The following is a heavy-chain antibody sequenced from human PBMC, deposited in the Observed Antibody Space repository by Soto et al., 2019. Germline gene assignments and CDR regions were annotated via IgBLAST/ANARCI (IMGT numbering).Heavy chain of an antibody. CDR1: VGTFSSYA. V-gene: IGHV1-69*01. D-gene: IGHD3-3*01. CDR3: AREKGITSFGVAHGWFDP. CDR2: IIPIFGTA. Sequence: QVQLVQSGAAVKKPGASVKVSCKASVGTFSSYAISWVRQAPGQGLEWMGGIIPIFGTANYAQKFQGRLTLTADESTSTADMELSSLRSDDTAVYYCAREKGITSFGVAHGWFDPCGQGTLVTVSS. J-gene: IGHJ5*02.